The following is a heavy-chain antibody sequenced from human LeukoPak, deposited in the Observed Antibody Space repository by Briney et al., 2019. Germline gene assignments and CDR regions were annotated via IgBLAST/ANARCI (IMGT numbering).Heavy chain of an antibody. J-gene: IGHJ4*02. V-gene: IGHV1-2*02. CDR2: IKPDSGGT. Sequence: ASVKVSCXASGYTFTGYYMHWVRQAPGQGLEWMGWIKPDSGGTNYAQKFQGRVTMTRDTSISTAYMELNRLRSDDTAIYYCARGFLAVAGDWWGQGTLVTVLS. CDR1: GYTFTGYY. D-gene: IGHD6-19*01. CDR3: ARGFLAVAGDW.